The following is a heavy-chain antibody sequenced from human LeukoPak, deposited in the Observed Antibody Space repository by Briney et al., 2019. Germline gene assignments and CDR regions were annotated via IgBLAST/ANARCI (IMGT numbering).Heavy chain of an antibody. CDR3: AKEMRNYDFWSGPPIYYYYGMDV. Sequence: PGRSLRLSCAASGFTFSNYAMHWVRQAPGKGLEWVAFVSHDGRTQYYADSVKGRFTISRDNSKNTLYLQMNSLRAEDTAVYYCAKEMRNYDFWSGPPIYYYYGMDVWGQGTTVTVSS. V-gene: IGHV3-30*18. J-gene: IGHJ6*02. D-gene: IGHD3-3*01. CDR2: VSHDGRTQ. CDR1: GFTFSNYA.